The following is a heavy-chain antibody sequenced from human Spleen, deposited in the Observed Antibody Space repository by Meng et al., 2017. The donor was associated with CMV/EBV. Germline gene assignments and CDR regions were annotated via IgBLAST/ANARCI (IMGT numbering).Heavy chain of an antibody. CDR1: GFTFSSYS. D-gene: IGHD3-9*01. CDR2: ISSSSSYI. Sequence: GGSLRLSCAASGFTFSSYSMNWVRQAPGKGLEWVSSISSSSSYIYYADSVKGRFTISRDNAKNSLYLQMNSLRAEDTAVYYCAKSYFHWYFDVWGRGTLVTVSS. V-gene: IGHV3-21*01. CDR3: AKSYFHWYFDV. J-gene: IGHJ2*01.